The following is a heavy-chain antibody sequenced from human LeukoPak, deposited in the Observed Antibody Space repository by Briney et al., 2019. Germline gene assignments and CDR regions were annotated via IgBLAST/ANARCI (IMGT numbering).Heavy chain of an antibody. V-gene: IGHV3-30*03. J-gene: IGHJ3*02. CDR1: GFTFSSYC. D-gene: IGHD2-2*01. CDR2: ISYDGSNK. CDR3: TTPGGYHLHNDAFDI. Sequence: GGSLRPSSAASGFTFSSYCMHWVRQAPGNVLEWVAVISYDGSNKYYAGSVKGRFTISRDNSKNTLYLQMNSLRAEDTAVYYCTTPGGYHLHNDAFDIWGQGTMVTVSS.